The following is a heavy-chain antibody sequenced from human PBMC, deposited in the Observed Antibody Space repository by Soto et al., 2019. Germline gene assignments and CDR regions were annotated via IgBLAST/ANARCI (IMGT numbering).Heavy chain of an antibody. Sequence: EVQLVESGGGLVQAGGSLRLSCAASGFILGRYSMMWVRQAPGNGMEWVAYITSSSTTMNYADSVKGRFTISRDNANNGRYLQMNSLIDEDTAVYYCARPHLDRPTFYGMDVCGQGTTVTVSS. D-gene: IGHD2-2*03. CDR2: ITSSSTTM. V-gene: IGHV3-48*02. CDR1: GFILGRYS. J-gene: IGHJ6*02. CDR3: ARPHLDRPTFYGMDV.